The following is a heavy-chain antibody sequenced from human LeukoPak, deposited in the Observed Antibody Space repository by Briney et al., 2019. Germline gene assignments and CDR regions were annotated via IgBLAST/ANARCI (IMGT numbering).Heavy chain of an antibody. CDR1: GGSFSGYY. J-gene: IGHJ5*02. D-gene: IGHD2-21*01. CDR3: ARGWQFLGPFDP. CDR2: INHSGST. Sequence: SETLSLTCAVYGGSFSGYYWSWIRQPPGKGLEWIGEINHSGSTNYNPSLKSRVTISVDTSKNQFSLKLSSVTAADTAVYYCARGWQFLGPFDPWGQGTLVTVSS. V-gene: IGHV4-34*01.